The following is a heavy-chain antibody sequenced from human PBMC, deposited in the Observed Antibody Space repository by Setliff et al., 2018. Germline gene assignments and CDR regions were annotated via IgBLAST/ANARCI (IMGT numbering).Heavy chain of an antibody. CDR1: GYRFTSYW. Sequence: GESLKISCKGSGYRFTSYWIGWVRQMPGKGLEWMGIIFPVDSDTRYSPSFQGQVTISVDKSLTTAYLHWSSLKASDTAIYHCVKIGSTGYSFDYWGQGTLVTVSS. CDR3: VKIGSTGYSFDY. D-gene: IGHD3-16*01. CDR2: IFPVDSDT. J-gene: IGHJ4*02. V-gene: IGHV5-51*01.